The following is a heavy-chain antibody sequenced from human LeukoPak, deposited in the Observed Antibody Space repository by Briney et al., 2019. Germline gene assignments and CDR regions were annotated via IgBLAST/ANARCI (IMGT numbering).Heavy chain of an antibody. Sequence: PGGSLRLSCAASGLTVTSNYMSWVRQASGKGLEWVSVIYSGGSTYYADSVKGRFTISRDNSKNTLYLQTNNLRAEDTAVYYCASVAFRSSSYISGIDYWGQGTLVTVSS. D-gene: IGHD1-20*01. CDR1: GLTVTSNY. J-gene: IGHJ4*02. CDR3: ASVAFRSSSYISGIDY. CDR2: IYSGGST. V-gene: IGHV3-53*01.